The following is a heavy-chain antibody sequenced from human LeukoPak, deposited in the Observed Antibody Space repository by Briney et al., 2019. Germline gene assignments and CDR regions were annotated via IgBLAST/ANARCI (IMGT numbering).Heavy chain of an antibody. CDR3: ARDGGYSSSWTGNAFDI. CDR1: GYTFTSYG. D-gene: IGHD6-13*01. V-gene: IGHV1-18*01. Sequence: ASVKVSCKASGYTFTSYGISWVRQAPGQGLEWMGWISAYNGNTNYAQKPQGRVTMTTDTSTSTAYMELRSLRSDDTAVYYCARDGGYSSSWTGNAFDIWGQGTMVTVSS. J-gene: IGHJ3*02. CDR2: ISAYNGNT.